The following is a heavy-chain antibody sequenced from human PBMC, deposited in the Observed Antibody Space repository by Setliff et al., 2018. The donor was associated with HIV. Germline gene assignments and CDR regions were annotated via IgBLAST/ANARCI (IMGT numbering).Heavy chain of an antibody. CDR1: GGTFSSGNA. D-gene: IGHD1-1*01. CDR3: ARDRGVQLEPGPRDPGGYYYYGMDV. V-gene: IGHV1-69*13. Sequence: ASVKVSCKASGGTFSSGNAISWVRQVPGQGLEWIGGIIPIYGTTNYAQKFQGRVTITADESTTTAYMDMSSLRSEDTAIYYCARDRGVQLEPGPRDPGGYYYYGMDVWGQGTTVTVSS. J-gene: IGHJ6*02. CDR2: IIPIYGTT.